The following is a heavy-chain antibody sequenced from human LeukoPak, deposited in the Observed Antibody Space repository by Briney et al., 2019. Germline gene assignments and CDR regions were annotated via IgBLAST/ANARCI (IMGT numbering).Heavy chain of an antibody. Sequence: SETLSLTCTVSGGSISSYYWSWIRQPPGKGLEWIGYIYYSGSTNYNPSLKSRVTISVDTSKNQFSLKLSSVTAADTAVYYCARAGRFLEWLLPGYYGMDVWGQGTTVTVSS. J-gene: IGHJ6*02. CDR3: ARAGRFLEWLLPGYYGMDV. V-gene: IGHV4-59*01. CDR1: GGSISSYY. CDR2: IYYSGST. D-gene: IGHD3-3*01.